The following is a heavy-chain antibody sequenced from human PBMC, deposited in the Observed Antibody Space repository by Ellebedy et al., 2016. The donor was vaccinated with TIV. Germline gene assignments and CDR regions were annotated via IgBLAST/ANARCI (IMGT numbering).Heavy chain of an antibody. J-gene: IGHJ4*02. CDR2: ISYYGNT. Sequence: SETLSLXXTVSGGSISSYYWSWIRQTPGKGLEWIGSISYYGNTNYNPSLKSRVTILLDTSKNQFSLKLSSVTAADTAVYYCASSPYGDYGIGYWGQGTLVTVSS. V-gene: IGHV4-59*01. CDR3: ASSPYGDYGIGY. CDR1: GGSISSYY. D-gene: IGHD4-17*01.